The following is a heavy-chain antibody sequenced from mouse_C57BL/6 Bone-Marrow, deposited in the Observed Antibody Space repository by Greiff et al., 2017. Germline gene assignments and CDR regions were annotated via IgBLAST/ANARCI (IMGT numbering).Heavy chain of an antibody. V-gene: IGHV1-69*01. Sequence: QVTLPPPWAELVMPGASVKLSCKASGYTFTSYWMHWVKQRPGQGLEWIGEIDPSDSYTNYNQKFKGKSTLTVDKSSSTAYMQLSSLTSEDSAVYYCARGVYYSGDFDYWGQGTTLTVSS. J-gene: IGHJ2*01. D-gene: IGHD2-12*01. CDR3: ARGVYYSGDFDY. CDR1: GYTFTSYW. CDR2: IDPSDSYT.